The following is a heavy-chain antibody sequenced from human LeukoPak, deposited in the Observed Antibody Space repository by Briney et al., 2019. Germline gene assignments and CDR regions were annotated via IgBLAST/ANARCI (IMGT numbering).Heavy chain of an antibody. J-gene: IGHJ4*02. Sequence: GGSLRLSCAASGFTFSSYAMHWVRQAPGKGLEWVAVISYDGSNKYYADSVKGRFTISRDNSKNTLYLQMNSLRAEDTAVYYCARELYDFWSGYLGFDYWGQGTLVTVSS. CDR1: GFTFSSYA. V-gene: IGHV3-30-3*01. CDR2: ISYDGSNK. D-gene: IGHD3-3*01. CDR3: ARELYDFWSGYLGFDY.